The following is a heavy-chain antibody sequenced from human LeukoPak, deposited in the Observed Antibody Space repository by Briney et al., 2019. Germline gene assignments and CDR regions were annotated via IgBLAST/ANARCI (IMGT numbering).Heavy chain of an antibody. Sequence: GGSLRLSCAASGFTFSSYSMNWVRQAPGKGLEWVSSISSSSSYIYYADSVKGRFTISRDNARNSLYLQMNSLRAEDTAVYYCARDKAVTGTYFDYWGQGTLVTVSS. J-gene: IGHJ4*02. CDR3: ARDKAVTGTYFDY. V-gene: IGHV3-21*01. CDR1: GFTFSSYS. D-gene: IGHD6-19*01. CDR2: ISSSSSYI.